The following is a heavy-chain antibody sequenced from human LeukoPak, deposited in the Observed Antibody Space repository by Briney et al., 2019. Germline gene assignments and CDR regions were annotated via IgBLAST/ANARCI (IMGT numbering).Heavy chain of an antibody. Sequence: GCSVKVSCTASGGTFSSYAISWVRQAPGQGLEWMGGIITIFGTANYAHKFQGRVTITTDESTNTAYMQLSSLRSEDTAVYYCGVYCSSSSCQTAFDIWGQGTMVTVSS. CDR1: GGTFSSYA. CDR3: GVYCSSSSCQTAFDI. V-gene: IGHV1-69*05. CDR2: IITIFGTA. D-gene: IGHD2-2*01. J-gene: IGHJ3*02.